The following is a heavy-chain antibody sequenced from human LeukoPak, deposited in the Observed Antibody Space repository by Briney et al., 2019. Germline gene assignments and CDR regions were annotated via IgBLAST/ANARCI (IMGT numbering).Heavy chain of an antibody. CDR1: GFTFSSYS. CDR3: ASVDYYGSGNYYNDVDY. J-gene: IGHJ4*02. Sequence: GGSLRLSCAASGFTFSSYSMNWVRQAPGKGLEWVSSISSSSSYIYYADPVKGRFTISRDNAKNSLYLQMNSLRAEDTALYYCASVDYYGSGNYYNDVDYWGQGTLVTVSS. D-gene: IGHD3-10*01. CDR2: ISSSSSYI. V-gene: IGHV3-21*01.